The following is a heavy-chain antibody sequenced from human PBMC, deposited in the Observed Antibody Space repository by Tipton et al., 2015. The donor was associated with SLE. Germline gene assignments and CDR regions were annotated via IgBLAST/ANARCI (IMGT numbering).Heavy chain of an antibody. CDR3: ARAYYYDTSGYYCFDY. CDR1: GYTFTSYG. V-gene: IGHV1-18*01. J-gene: IGHJ4*02. Sequence: QLVQSGAEVKKPGASVKVSCKASGYTFTSYGISWVQQAPGQGLEWMGWISAYNGNTNYAQKLQGRVTMTTDTSTSTAYMELRSLRSDDTAVYYCARAYYYDTSGYYCFDYWGQGTLVTVSS. CDR2: ISAYNGNT. D-gene: IGHD3-22*01.